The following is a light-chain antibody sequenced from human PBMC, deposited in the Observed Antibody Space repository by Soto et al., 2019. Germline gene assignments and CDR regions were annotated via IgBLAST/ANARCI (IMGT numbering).Light chain of an antibody. Sequence: EIVMTLSPATLSVSPGERATLSCRASQSVSSNLAWYQQKPGQAPRLLIYGASTRATGIPARFSGSGSGTEFTLTISSLQPEDFATYSCQQYYISWSFGQGTKVDIK. J-gene: IGKJ1*01. CDR2: GAS. V-gene: IGKV3-15*01. CDR1: QSVSSN. CDR3: QQYYISWS.